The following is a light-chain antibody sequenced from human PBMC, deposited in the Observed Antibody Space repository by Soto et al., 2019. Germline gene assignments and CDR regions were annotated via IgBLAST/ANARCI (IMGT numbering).Light chain of an antibody. CDR3: QQYGYSQWT. J-gene: IGKJ1*01. V-gene: IGKV3-11*01. Sequence: EIVLTQSPATLSLSPGERATLSCRASQTISSYLAWYQHKPGQAPRLLIYDTSNRATGIPARFSGSGSGTDFTLTISRLEPEDFAVYFCQQYGYSQWTLGQGTKVDI. CDR2: DTS. CDR1: QTISSY.